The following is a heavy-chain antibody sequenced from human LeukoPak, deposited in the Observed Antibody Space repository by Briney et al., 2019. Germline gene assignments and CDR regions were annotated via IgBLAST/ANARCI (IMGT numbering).Heavy chain of an antibody. CDR2: TYTGGNS. CDR3: ARGGRGSAAVVAPRSFDI. D-gene: IGHD3-22*01. Sequence: GGSLRLSCAASGFTVGSIHMVWVRQAPGKGLEWVSVTYTGGNSYYADSVKGRFIISRDISKNTLYLQMNSLRAEDSALYYCARGGRGSAAVVAPRSFDIWGQGTMVTVSS. CDR1: GFTVGSIH. J-gene: IGHJ3*02. V-gene: IGHV3-53*01.